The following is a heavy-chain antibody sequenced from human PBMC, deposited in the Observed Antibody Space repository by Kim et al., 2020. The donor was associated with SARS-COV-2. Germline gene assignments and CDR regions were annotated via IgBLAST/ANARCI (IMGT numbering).Heavy chain of an antibody. Sequence: VKGRFTISRDNDTHSLYLQMNSLSTEDTAVYYCARDSADIVVVVAATSDYWGQGTLVTVSS. V-gene: IGHV3-11*06. D-gene: IGHD2-15*01. CDR3: ARDSADIVVVVAATSDY. J-gene: IGHJ4*02.